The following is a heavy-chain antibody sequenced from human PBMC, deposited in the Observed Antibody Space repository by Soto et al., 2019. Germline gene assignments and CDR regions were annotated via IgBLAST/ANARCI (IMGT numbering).Heavy chain of an antibody. D-gene: IGHD3-22*01. CDR1: GGSISSYY. V-gene: IGHV4-59*08. CDR2: IYYSGST. CDR3: ARPIYYYDSSAAFDI. Sequence: PSETLCLTCTVSGGSISSYYWSWIRQPPGKGLEWIGYIYYSGSTNYNPSLKSRVTISVDTSKNQFSLKLSSVTAADTAVYYCARPIYYYDSSAAFDIWGQGTMVTVSS. J-gene: IGHJ3*02.